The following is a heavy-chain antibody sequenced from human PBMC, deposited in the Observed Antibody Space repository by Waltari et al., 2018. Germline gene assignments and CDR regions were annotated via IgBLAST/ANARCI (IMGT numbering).Heavy chain of an antibody. CDR3: ARSPSRYCSGGTCYSGAFDI. CDR2: INHSGST. J-gene: IGHJ3*02. Sequence: QVQLHQWGAGLLKPSETLYLTCDVHAGSFSGYYWSWIRQPPGKGLQWIGEINHSGSTNYNPSLKSRFTISIDTSKDQFSLKLSSVTAADTAVYYCARSPSRYCSGGTCYSGAFDIWGQGTMVTVSS. D-gene: IGHD2-15*01. V-gene: IGHV4-34*01. CDR1: AGSFSGYY.